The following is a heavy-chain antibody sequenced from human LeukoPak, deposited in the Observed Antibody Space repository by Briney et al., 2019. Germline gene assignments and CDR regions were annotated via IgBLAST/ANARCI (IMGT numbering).Heavy chain of an antibody. D-gene: IGHD6-6*01. CDR3: AKDIGGGSSSIL. J-gene: IGHJ4*02. V-gene: IGHV3-43*02. CDR1: GFTSDDYA. Sequence: PGGSLRLSCAASGFTSDDYAMHWVRQAPGKGLEWVSLISGDGGSTYYADSVKGRFTISRDNSKNSLYLQMYSLRTEDTALYYCAKDIGGGSSSILWGQGTLVTVSS. CDR2: ISGDGGST.